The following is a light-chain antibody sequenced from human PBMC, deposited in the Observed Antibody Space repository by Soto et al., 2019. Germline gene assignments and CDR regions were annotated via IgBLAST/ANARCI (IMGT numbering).Light chain of an antibody. CDR1: QSVSSSY. CDR2: GAS. Sequence: IVLTQKTSTLSLSPGERATLSCRASQSVSSSYLAWYQQKPGQAPRLLIYGASSRATGIPDRFSGSGSGTDFTLTISRLEPEDFAVYYCQQYGSSPPWTFGHGTNVDIK. J-gene: IGKJ1*01. V-gene: IGKV3-20*01. CDR3: QQYGSSPPWT.